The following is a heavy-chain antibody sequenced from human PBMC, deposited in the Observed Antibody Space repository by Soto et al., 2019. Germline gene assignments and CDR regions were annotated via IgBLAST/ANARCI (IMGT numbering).Heavy chain of an antibody. CDR2: IGTSGTPT. CDR3: TRILWSSRRDALDI. V-gene: IGHV3-23*01. D-gene: IGHD2-21*01. J-gene: IGHJ6*02. CDR1: GFTFRHYA. Sequence: DVQLLESGGDLVQPGGSLILSCIASGFTFRHYAMAWVRQAPGEDLEWVSAIGTSGTPTLYADSVKSRFSISRDDSRNTVSLQMNSLGVEDTATYYCTRILWSSRRDALDIWGQGTTVTVSS.